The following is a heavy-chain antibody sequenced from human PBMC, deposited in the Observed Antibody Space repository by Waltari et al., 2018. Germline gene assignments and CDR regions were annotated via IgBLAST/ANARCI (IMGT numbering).Heavy chain of an antibody. V-gene: IGHV3-30*18. CDR2: ISYDGSNK. CDR3: AKDRELSFDY. Sequence: QVQLVESGGGVVQPGRSLRLSCAASGFTFSSYGMHWVRQAPGKGLEWVAVISYDGSNKYYAEPVKGRFTISRDNSKNTLYVQMNSLRAEDTAVYYCAKDRELSFDYWGQGTLVTVSS. J-gene: IGHJ4*02. D-gene: IGHD3-10*01. CDR1: GFTFSSYG.